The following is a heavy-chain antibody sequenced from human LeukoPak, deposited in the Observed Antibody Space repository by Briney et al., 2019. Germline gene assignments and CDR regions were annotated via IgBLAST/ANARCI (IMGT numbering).Heavy chain of an antibody. Sequence: GGSLRLSCAASGFTFRSYAMHWVRQAPGKGLEWVAFISYDGSIKYYADSVKGRFTISRDNSENTVYLQMNSLRVEDTAVYYCARDFSERYSLDNWGQGTLVTVSS. CDR1: GFTFRSYA. V-gene: IGHV3-30-3*01. J-gene: IGHJ4*02. CDR3: ARDFSERYSLDN. D-gene: IGHD5-24*01. CDR2: ISYDGSIK.